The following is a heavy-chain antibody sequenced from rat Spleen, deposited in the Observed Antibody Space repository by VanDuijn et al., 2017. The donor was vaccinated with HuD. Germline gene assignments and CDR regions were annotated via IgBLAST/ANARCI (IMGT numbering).Heavy chain of an antibody. CDR1: GLSLSNYG. Sequence: QVQLKESGPGLAQPSQTLSLTCTVSGLSLSNYGVIWVRQPPGKGLEWMGVIWGNGDTNYNSALKSRLSISRDTSKSQLFLKMNSLQTEDTAMYFCARSDFSSPYYFDYWGQGVMVTVSS. CDR3: ARSDFSSPYYFDY. D-gene: IGHD1-8*01. V-gene: IGHV2-13*01. J-gene: IGHJ2*01. CDR2: IWGNGDT.